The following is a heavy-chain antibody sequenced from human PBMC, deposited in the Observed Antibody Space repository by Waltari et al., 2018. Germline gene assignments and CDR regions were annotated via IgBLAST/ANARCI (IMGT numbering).Heavy chain of an antibody. Sequence: QVQLQESGPELVQPSETLSLTCTVSAVSITRYDSSWIRQTPGNGLEWHGSIYYSGSTNYNPSLKSRVTISVDTSKNQFSLKLSSVTAADTAVYYCARSEYYYDSSGYYFFWFDPWGQGTLVTVSS. CDR2: IYYSGST. J-gene: IGHJ5*02. D-gene: IGHD3-22*01. CDR3: ARSEYYYDSSGYYFFWFDP. V-gene: IGHV4-59*01. CDR1: AVSITRYD.